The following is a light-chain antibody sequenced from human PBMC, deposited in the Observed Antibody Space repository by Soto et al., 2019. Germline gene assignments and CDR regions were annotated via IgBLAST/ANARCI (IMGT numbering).Light chain of an antibody. Sequence: QSVLTQPPSVSGAPGQRVTISCTGNSSNLGAGYDVHWYQQLPGAAPKLVIFGNRDRPSEVPERFSGSKSGTSASLAITGLQTEDEADYYCQAYDYSLTASVFGGGTKLTVL. CDR1: SSNLGAGYD. CDR3: QAYDYSLTASV. V-gene: IGLV1-40*01. CDR2: GNR. J-gene: IGLJ3*02.